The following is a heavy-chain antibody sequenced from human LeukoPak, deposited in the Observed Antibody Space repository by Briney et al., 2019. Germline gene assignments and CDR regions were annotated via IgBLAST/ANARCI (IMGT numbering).Heavy chain of an antibody. D-gene: IGHD4-17*01. CDR2: IKQDGSEK. CDR3: ARGPGGYGDYFDY. J-gene: IGHJ4*02. V-gene: IGHV3-7*01. CDR1: GFTFSSYW. Sequence: PGGSLRLSCAASGFTFSSYWLSWVRHAPGKGLEWVANIKQDGSEKYYVDSVKGRFTISRDNAKNSLYLQMNSLRAEDTAVYYCARGPGGYGDYFDYWGQGTLVTVSS.